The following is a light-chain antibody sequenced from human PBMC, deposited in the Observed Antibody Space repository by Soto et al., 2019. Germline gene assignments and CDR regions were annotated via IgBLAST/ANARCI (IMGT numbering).Light chain of an antibody. CDR2: RNN. J-gene: IGLJ2*01. Sequence: QSVLTQPPSASGTPGQRVTISCSGGSSNIGNHYVYWYQLLPGTAPKLLIYRNNQRPSGVPDRFSGSKSGTSASLAISGLRSEDEADYYCAVWDDSLNGLVFGGGTKLTVL. CDR1: SSNIGNHY. CDR3: AVWDDSLNGLV. V-gene: IGLV1-47*01.